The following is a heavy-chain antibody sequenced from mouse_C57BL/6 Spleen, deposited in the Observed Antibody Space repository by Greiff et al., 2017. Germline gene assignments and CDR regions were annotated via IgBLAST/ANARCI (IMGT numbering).Heavy chain of an antibody. D-gene: IGHD2-4*01. CDR3: ARSSDYEGIWYFDV. V-gene: IGHV1-82*01. CDR1: GYAFSSSW. CDR2: IYPGDGDT. J-gene: IGHJ1*03. Sequence: LQESGPELVKPGASVKISCKASGYAFSSSWMNWVKQRPGTGLEWIGRIYPGDGDTNYNGKFKGKATLTADKSSSTAYMQLSSLTSEDSAVYFCARSSDYEGIWYFDVWGTGTTVTVSS.